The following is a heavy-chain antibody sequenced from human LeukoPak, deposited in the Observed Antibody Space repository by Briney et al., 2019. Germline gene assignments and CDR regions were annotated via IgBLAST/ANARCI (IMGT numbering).Heavy chain of an antibody. CDR1: GFTFSSYA. D-gene: IGHD5-12*01. CDR2: ISYDGSNK. CDR3: AKDLSGYDFVAFDI. Sequence: PGGSLRLSCAASGFTFSSYAMHWVRQAPGKGLEWVAVISYDGSNKYYADSVRGRFTISRDNAKNSLYLQMNSLRAEDTAVYYCAKDLSGYDFVAFDIWGQGTMVTVPS. J-gene: IGHJ3*02. V-gene: IGHV3-30*04.